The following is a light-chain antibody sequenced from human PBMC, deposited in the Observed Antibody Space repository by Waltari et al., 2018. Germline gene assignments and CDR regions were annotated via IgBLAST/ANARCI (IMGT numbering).Light chain of an antibody. CDR2: WAS. J-gene: IGKJ2*01. V-gene: IGKV4-1*01. Sequence: DIVMTQSPDSLAVSLGDRATINCKSSQSVLYSSNNKNYLAWYQRKPGQPPKLLIYWASTRESGVPDRFSGSGSGTDFTLTISSLQAEDVAVYYCQQYYSIPYTFGQGTKLEIK. CDR3: QQYYSIPYT. CDR1: QSVLYSSNNKNY.